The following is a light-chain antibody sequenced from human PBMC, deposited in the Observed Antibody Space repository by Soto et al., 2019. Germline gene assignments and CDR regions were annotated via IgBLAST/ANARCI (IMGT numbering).Light chain of an antibody. Sequence: DIQMTQSPSTLSASVGGRVTITCRASQSISGWMAWYQQKPGKAPKLLIYDASNLESGVPSRFSGSRSGTELTLTISSLQADDYATYYCQQYNTYPWTFGQGTKVEIK. CDR3: QQYNTYPWT. V-gene: IGKV1-5*01. CDR1: QSISGW. CDR2: DAS. J-gene: IGKJ1*01.